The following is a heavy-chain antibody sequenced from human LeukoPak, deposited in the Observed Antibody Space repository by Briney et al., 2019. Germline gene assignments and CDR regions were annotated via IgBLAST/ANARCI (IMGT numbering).Heavy chain of an antibody. CDR2: IYYSGST. D-gene: IGHD3-10*01. J-gene: IGHJ5*02. Sequence: SETLSLTCTVSGGSISSYYWSWIRQPPGTGLQWIGYIYYSGSTNYNPSLKSRVTISVDTSKNQFSLKLSSVTAADTAVYYCARGILLWFGAINWFDPWGQGTLVTVSS. CDR1: GGSISSYY. CDR3: ARGILLWFGAINWFDP. V-gene: IGHV4-59*01.